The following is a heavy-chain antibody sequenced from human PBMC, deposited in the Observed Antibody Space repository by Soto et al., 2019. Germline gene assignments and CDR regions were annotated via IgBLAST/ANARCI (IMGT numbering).Heavy chain of an antibody. CDR2: IYYSGST. CDR3: ARVYYDILTGSLRDYYYYYMDV. CDR1: GGSISSYY. V-gene: IGHV4-59*08. J-gene: IGHJ6*03. D-gene: IGHD3-9*01. Sequence: SETLSLTCTVSGGSISSYYWSWIRQPPGKGLEWIGYIYYSGSTNYNPSLKSRVTISVDTSKNQFSLKLSSVTAADTAVYYCARVYYDILTGSLRDYYYYYMDVWGKGTTVTVSS.